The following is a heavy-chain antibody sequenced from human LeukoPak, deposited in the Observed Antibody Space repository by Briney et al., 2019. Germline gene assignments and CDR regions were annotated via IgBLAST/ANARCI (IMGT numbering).Heavy chain of an antibody. CDR2: IKQDGSEK. V-gene: IGHV3-7*04. CDR1: GFTFSSYW. D-gene: IGHD7-27*01. J-gene: IGHJ4*02. Sequence: GGSLRLSYAASGFTFSSYWMSWVRQAPGKGLEWVANIKQDGSEKYYVDSVKGRFTISRDNAKNSLYLQMNSLRAEDTAVYYCARVNWGWYFDYWGQGTLVTVSS. CDR3: ARVNWGWYFDY.